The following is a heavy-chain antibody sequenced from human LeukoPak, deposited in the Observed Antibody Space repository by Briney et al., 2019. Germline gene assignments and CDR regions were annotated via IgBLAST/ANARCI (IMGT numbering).Heavy chain of an antibody. CDR1: GFTFSTYS. J-gene: IGHJ5*02. V-gene: IGHV3-21*01. CDR3: ARDLERITMVRGDISNWFDP. Sequence: GGSLRLSCAASGFTFSTYSMNWVCQAPGKGLEWVSSISSSSTYIYYADSVKGRFTISRDNAKNSLYLQMNSLRAEDTAVYYCARDLERITMVRGDISNWFDPWGQGTLVTVSS. CDR2: ISSSSTYI. D-gene: IGHD3-10*01.